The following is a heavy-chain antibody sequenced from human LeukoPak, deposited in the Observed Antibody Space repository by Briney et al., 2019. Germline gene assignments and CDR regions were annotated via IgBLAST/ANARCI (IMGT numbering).Heavy chain of an antibody. J-gene: IGHJ4*02. D-gene: IGHD6-19*01. Sequence: PSETLSLTCAVYGGSFSGYYWSWIRRPPGKGLEWIGEINHSGSTNYNPSLKSRVTISVDTSKNQFSLKLSSVTAADTAVYYCARTGFSGWYYWGQGTLVTVSS. CDR3: ARTGFSGWYY. CDR2: INHSGST. V-gene: IGHV4-34*01. CDR1: GGSFSGYY.